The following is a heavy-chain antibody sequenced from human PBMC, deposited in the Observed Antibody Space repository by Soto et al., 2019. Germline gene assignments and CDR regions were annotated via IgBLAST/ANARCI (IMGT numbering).Heavy chain of an antibody. D-gene: IGHD3-3*01. J-gene: IGHJ4*02. V-gene: IGHV1-46*01. CDR2: INPSGGST. CDR3: ARDRSFHTTSGFFDY. Sequence: GASVKVSCKASGYTFTSYYMQWVRQAPGQGLEWMGIINPSGGSTSYAQKFQGRVTMTRDTSTSTVYMELSSLRSEDPAVYYCARDRSFHTTSGFFDYWGQGTVVTVSS. CDR1: GYTFTSYY.